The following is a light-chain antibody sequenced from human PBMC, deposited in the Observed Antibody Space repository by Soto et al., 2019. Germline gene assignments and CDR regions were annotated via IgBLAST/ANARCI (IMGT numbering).Light chain of an antibody. CDR3: QQYNSYSRT. Sequence: DIHITHSPSTLSASVGDIVTITCRASQSISSWLAWYQQKPGKAPKLLIYDASSLESGVPSRFSGSGSGTEFTLTISSLQPDDFATYYCQQYNSYSRTFGQGTKVDIK. J-gene: IGKJ1*01. CDR1: QSISSW. V-gene: IGKV1-5*01. CDR2: DAS.